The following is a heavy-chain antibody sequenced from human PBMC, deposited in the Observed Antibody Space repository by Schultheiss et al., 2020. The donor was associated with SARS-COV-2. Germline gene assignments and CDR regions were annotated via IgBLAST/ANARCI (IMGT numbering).Heavy chain of an antibody. Sequence: SQTLSLTCTVSGGSISSYYWSWIRQPAGKGLEWIGRIYTSGSTYQNPSLNSRVTMSTDTSKNLFSLKLTSVTAADTAVYYCAREIQIGALDSWGQGTLVTVSS. CDR2: IYTSGST. CDR1: GGSISSYY. CDR3: AREIQIGALDS. J-gene: IGHJ4*02. V-gene: IGHV4-4*07. D-gene: IGHD3-22*01.